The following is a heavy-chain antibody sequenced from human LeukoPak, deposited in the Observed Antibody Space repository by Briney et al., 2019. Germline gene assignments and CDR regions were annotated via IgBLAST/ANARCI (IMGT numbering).Heavy chain of an antibody. V-gene: IGHV4-34*01. CDR1: GGSFNGYY. J-gene: IGHJ5*02. CDR3: ARGPGSGSYFAWFDP. Sequence: PSETLSLTCAVYGGSFNGYYWSWIRQPPGKGLEWIGEINHSGSTNYNPSLKSRVTMSVDTSKNQDSLKLSSVTAADTAVYYCARGPGSGSYFAWFDPWGQGTQVTVSS. D-gene: IGHD3-10*01. CDR2: INHSGST.